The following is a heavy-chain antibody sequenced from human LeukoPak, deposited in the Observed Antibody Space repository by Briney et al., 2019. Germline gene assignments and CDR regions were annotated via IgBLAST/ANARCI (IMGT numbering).Heavy chain of an antibody. CDR1: GFTFGRYW. V-gene: IGHV3-7*03. Sequence: GGSLRLSCAASGFTFGRYWITWVRQAPGKGLEWVANIKQDESEKYCVDSVKGRFTISRDNAKNSLYLQMNSLRPEDTAVYYCARGLAVTARGSFDIWGQGTMVTVSS. CDR3: ARGLAVTARGSFDI. J-gene: IGHJ3*02. D-gene: IGHD6-19*01. CDR2: IKQDESEK.